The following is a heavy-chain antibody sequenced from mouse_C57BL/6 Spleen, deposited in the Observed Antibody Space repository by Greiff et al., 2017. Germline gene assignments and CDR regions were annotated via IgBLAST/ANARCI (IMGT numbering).Heavy chain of an antibody. Sequence: EVKVVESGGDLVKPGGSLKLSCAASGFTFSSYGMSWVRQTPDKRLEWVATISSGGHYTYYPDSVKGRFTISRDNAKNPLYLQMSSLKSEDKAMYYCARQDYFDYWGQGTTLTVSS. CDR1: GFTFSSYG. CDR2: ISSGGHYT. V-gene: IGHV5-6*01. CDR3: ARQDYFDY. J-gene: IGHJ2*01.